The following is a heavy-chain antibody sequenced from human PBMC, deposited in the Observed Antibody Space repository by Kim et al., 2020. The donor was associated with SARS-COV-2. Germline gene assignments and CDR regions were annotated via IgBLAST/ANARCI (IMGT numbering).Heavy chain of an antibody. V-gene: IGHV1-18*01. Sequence: ASVKVSCKASGYIFNDYALSWVRQAPGQGLEWMGWISPYNGNTNYPQKFQGRVTMTPDTSTSTVYMELRSLRSDDTAIYYCARDRITLIGVDLDYWGQGTLVTVSS. J-gene: IGHJ4*02. CDR2: ISPYNGNT. CDR1: GYIFNDYA. D-gene: IGHD3-3*01. CDR3: ARDRITLIGVDLDY.